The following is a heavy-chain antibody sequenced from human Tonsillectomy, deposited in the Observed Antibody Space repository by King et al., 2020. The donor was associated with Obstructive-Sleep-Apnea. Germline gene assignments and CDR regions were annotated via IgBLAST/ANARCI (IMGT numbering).Heavy chain of an antibody. CDR1: GFSLSTSGVG. D-gene: IGHD6-19*01. CDR3: ARRLAVAGTAAFDI. J-gene: IGHJ3*02. CDR2: IYWDDDK. V-gene: IGHV2-5*02. Sequence: VTLKESGPTLVKPTQTLTLTCTFSGFSLSTSGVGVGWIRQPPGKALEWLALIYWDDDKRYSPSLKSRLTITKDTSKNQVLLTMTNMDPVDTATYYCARRLAVAGTAAFDIWGQGTMVTVSS.